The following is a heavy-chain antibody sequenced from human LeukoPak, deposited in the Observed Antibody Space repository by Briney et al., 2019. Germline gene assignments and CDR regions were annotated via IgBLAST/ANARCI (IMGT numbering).Heavy chain of an antibody. CDR1: GGSISSYY. Sequence: SETLSLTCTVSGGSISSYYWSWIRQPPGKGLEWIGYIYYSGSTNYNPSLKSRVTISVDTSKNQFSLKLSSVTAADTAVYYCARERHYPPLLEQQPQYYFDYWGQGTLVTVSS. CDR2: IYYSGST. V-gene: IGHV4-59*01. CDR3: ARERHYPPLLEQQPQYYFDY. D-gene: IGHD6-13*01. J-gene: IGHJ4*02.